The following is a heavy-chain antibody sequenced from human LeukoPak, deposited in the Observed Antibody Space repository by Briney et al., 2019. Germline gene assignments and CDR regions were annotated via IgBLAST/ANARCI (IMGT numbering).Heavy chain of an antibody. CDR2: IYYSGST. D-gene: IGHD3-10*01. V-gene: IGHV4-59*08. CDR3: ARNGEVRGVIDY. CDR1: GGSISSYY. J-gene: IGHJ4*02. Sequence: SETLSLTCTVSGGSISSYYWSWIRQPPGKGLEWIGYIYYSGSTNYNPSLKSRVTISVDTSKNQFSLKLSSVTAADTAVYYCARNGEVRGVIDYWGQGTLVTVSS.